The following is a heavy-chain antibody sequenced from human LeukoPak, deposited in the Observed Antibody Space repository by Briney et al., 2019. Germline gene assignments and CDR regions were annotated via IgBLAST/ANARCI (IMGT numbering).Heavy chain of an antibody. V-gene: IGHV3-21*01. D-gene: IGHD2-8*02. J-gene: IGHJ4*02. CDR2: ISSSSSYI. CDR3: ARAPATNEWRCMDY. CDR1: GFTFSSYS. Sequence: PGGSPRLSCAASGFTFSSYSMNWVRQAPGKGLEWVLSISSSSSYIYYADSVKGRFTISRDNAKNSLYLQMNSLRAEDTAVYYCARAPATNEWRCMDYWGQGTLVTVSS.